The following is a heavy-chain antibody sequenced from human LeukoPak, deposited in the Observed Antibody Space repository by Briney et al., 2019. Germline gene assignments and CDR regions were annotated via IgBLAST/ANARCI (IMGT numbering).Heavy chain of an antibody. CDR3: ARGGQWLVTWYFDY. Sequence: SETLSLTCAVYGGSFSGYYCSWIRQPPGKGLEWIGEINHSGSTNYNPSLKSRVTISVDTSKNQFSLKLSSVTAADTAVYYCARGGQWLVTWYFDYWGQGTLVTVSS. J-gene: IGHJ4*02. CDR2: INHSGST. CDR1: GGSFSGYY. V-gene: IGHV4-34*01. D-gene: IGHD6-19*01.